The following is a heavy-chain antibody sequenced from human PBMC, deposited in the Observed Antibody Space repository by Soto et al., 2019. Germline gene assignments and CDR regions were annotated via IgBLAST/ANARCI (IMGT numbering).Heavy chain of an antibody. CDR1: GYTFTSYY. J-gene: IGHJ6*02. V-gene: IGHV1-46*01. D-gene: IGHD3-16*02. Sequence: ASVKVSCTASGYTFTSYYMHWMRQAPGQGLEWMGIINPSGGSTSYAQKFQGRVTMTRDTSTSTVYMELSSLRSEDTAVYYCARVSMITFGGVITYYYYYGMDVWGQGTTVTVSS. CDR3: ARVSMITFGGVITYYYYYGMDV. CDR2: INPSGGST.